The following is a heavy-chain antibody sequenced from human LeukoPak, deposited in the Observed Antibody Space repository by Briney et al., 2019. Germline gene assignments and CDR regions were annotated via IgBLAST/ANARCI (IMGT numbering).Heavy chain of an antibody. CDR2: IYHSGST. D-gene: IGHD4-17*01. CDR3: ARKDYGVDS. CDR1: GGPITTGDYS. Sequence: SETLSLTCAVSGGPITTGDYSWNWIRQPPGKGLEWIGYIYHSGSTYYNPSLKSRVTISVDRSKNQFSLKLSSVTATDTAVYYRARKDYGVDSWGQGTLVTVSS. V-gene: IGHV4-30-2*01. J-gene: IGHJ4*02.